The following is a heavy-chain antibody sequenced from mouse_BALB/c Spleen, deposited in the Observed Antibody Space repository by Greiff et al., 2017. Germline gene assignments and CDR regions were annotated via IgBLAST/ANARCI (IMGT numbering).Heavy chain of an antibody. J-gene: IGHJ1*01. Sequence: VQLQQSGAELARPGASVKMSCKASGYTFTSYTMHWVKQRPGQGLEWIGYINPSSGYTEYNQKFKDKATLTADKSSSTAYMQLSSLTSEDSAVYYCAREYYYGSSYWYFDVWGAGTTVTVSS. D-gene: IGHD1-1*01. CDR3: AREYYYGSSYWYFDV. V-gene: IGHV1-4*01. CDR2: INPSSGYT. CDR1: GYTFTSYT.